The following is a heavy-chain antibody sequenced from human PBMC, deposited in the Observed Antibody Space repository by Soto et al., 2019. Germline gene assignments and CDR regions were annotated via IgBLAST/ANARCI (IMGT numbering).Heavy chain of an antibody. Sequence: ASVKVSCKASGYTFTSYYMHWVRQAPGQGLEWMGIINPSGGSASYAQKFQGRVTMTRDTSTSTVYMELSSLGSEDTAVYYCARRITGTTRQDYWGQGTLVTVSS. V-gene: IGHV1-46*01. CDR1: GYTFTSYY. CDR2: INPSGGSA. D-gene: IGHD1-7*01. J-gene: IGHJ4*02. CDR3: ARRITGTTRQDY.